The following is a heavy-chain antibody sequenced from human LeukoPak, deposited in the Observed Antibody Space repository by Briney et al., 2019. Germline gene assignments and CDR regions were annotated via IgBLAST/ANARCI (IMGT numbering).Heavy chain of an antibody. CDR2: TYYRSKWYN. D-gene: IGHD5-12*01. CDR3: ARDDGGFDCFDF. Sequence: SQTLSLTCAISGDSVSSNSAAWSWIRQSPSRGLEWLGRTYYRSKWYNDYAGSVKSRIIINPDTSNNQFSLQLDSVTPGDTAVYYCARDDGGFDCFDFWGQGTLVTVSS. V-gene: IGHV6-1*01. J-gene: IGHJ4*02. CDR1: GDSVSSNSAA.